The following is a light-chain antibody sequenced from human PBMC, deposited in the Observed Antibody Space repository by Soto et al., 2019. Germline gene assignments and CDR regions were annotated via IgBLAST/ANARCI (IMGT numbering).Light chain of an antibody. Sequence: EIVLTQSPATLSLSPGERATLSCRASGSVTRYLAWYQHKPGHAPRLLIYDASNRAAGIPARCSGSGSGADFPITVSSLEAEDFAVYYCQQRSSWITFGQGTRLEI. J-gene: IGKJ5*01. CDR3: QQRSSWIT. CDR1: GSVTRY. CDR2: DAS. V-gene: IGKV3-11*01.